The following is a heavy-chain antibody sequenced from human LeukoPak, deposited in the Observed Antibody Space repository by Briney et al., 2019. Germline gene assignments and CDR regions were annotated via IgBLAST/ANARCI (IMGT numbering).Heavy chain of an antibody. CDR2: INPNTGGT. J-gene: IGHJ4*02. V-gene: IGHV1-2*02. D-gene: IGHD3-9*01. Sequence: ASVKVSCKASGYIFSNYYMHWVRQAPGQGLEWMGWINPNTGGTNYAQKFQGRVTMTRDTSISTAYMEVNRLRSDDTALYYCARGFDWLEYYFDYWGQGTLVTVSS. CDR3: ARGFDWLEYYFDY. CDR1: GYIFSNYY.